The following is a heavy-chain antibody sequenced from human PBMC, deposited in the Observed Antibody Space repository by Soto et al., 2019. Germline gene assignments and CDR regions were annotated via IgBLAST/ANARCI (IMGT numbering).Heavy chain of an antibody. CDR1: GGTFSSYA. D-gene: IGHD3-9*01. Sequence: SVKVSCKASGGTFSSYAISWVRQAPGQGLEWMGGIIPIFGTANYAQKFQGRVTITADKSTSTAYMELSSLRSEDTAVYYCAISSYDXLTGYLVLTYYYYYGMDVWGEGTTVTV. V-gene: IGHV1-69*06. CDR3: AISSYDXLTGYLVLTYYYYYGMDV. J-gene: IGHJ6*02. CDR2: IIPIFGTA.